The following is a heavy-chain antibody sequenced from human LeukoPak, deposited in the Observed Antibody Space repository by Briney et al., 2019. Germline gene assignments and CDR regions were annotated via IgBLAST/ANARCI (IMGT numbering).Heavy chain of an antibody. CDR1: GGSIGGNSY. Sequence: SESLSLTCTVSGGSIGGNSYWSWIRQPPGKGPWWIGHISNSGSTYYSPSLSSRVTISLDTSKNQFSLKLRSVTAADTAVYYCARGGASSIPLDYWGRGTLVTVSS. D-gene: IGHD1-26*01. CDR3: ARGGASSIPLDY. V-gene: IGHV4-61*01. J-gene: IGHJ4*02. CDR2: ISNSGST.